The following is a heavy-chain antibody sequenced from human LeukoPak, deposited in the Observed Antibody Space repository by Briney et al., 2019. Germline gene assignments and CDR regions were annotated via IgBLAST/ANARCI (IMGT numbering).Heavy chain of an antibody. Sequence: GGSLRLSCAASGFTFSSYDMSWVRQAPGKGLEWVSAISGSGGSTYYADSVKGRFTISRDNSKNTLYLQMNSLRAEDTAVYYCAGRDDFWSGYPHWGQGTLVTVSS. D-gene: IGHD3-3*01. CDR1: GFTFSSYD. CDR2: ISGSGGST. CDR3: AGRDDFWSGYPH. V-gene: IGHV3-23*01. J-gene: IGHJ4*02.